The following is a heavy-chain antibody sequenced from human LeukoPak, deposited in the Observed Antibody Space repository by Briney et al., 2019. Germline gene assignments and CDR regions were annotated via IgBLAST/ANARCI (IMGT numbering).Heavy chain of an antibody. V-gene: IGHV4-30-4*01. CDR2: IYYSGST. CDR1: GGSISSGDYY. J-gene: IGHJ6*02. Sequence: SETLSLTCTVSGGSISSGDYYWSWIRQPPGKGLEWIGYIYYSGSTYYNPSLKSRVTISVDTSKNQFSLKLSSVTAADTAVYYCARFLVVVITAGMDVWGQGTTVTVSS. D-gene: IGHD3-22*01. CDR3: ARFLVVVITAGMDV.